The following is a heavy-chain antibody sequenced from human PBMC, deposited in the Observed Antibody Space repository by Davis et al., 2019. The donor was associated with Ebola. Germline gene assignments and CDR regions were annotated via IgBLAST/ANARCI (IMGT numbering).Heavy chain of an antibody. Sequence: APVKVSCKASGYTFINYGITWVRQAPGQSLEWLGWIRTYDGNTNYAQKLQDRVTMTTDTSTTTVFMELTNLRSDDTAVYWCARGEGAPDFWGQGTLVTVSS. CDR3: ARGEGAPDF. CDR2: IRTYDGNT. D-gene: IGHD1-26*01. CDR1: GYTFINYG. V-gene: IGHV1-18*04. J-gene: IGHJ4*02.